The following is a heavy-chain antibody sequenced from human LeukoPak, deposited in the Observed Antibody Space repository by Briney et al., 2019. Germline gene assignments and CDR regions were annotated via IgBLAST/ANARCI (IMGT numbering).Heavy chain of an antibody. CDR1: GFHYSRYR. V-gene: IGHV3-21*05. D-gene: IGHD2-21*02. CDR2: ISRRKSNI. J-gene: IGHJ6*03. CDR3: ARERRAYCGGDCYSYYYYYMDV. Sequence: GGALLLYGAGSGFHYSRYRMDGAGPAPGKGLEGVSYISRRKSNIYYAVSGKGRFTISRDNAKNSPYLQMNSLRSEDTAVYYCARERRAYCGGDCYSYYYYYMDVWGKGTTVTVSS.